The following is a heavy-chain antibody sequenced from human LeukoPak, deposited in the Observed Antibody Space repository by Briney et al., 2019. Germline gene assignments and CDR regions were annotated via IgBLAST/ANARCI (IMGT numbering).Heavy chain of an antibody. V-gene: IGHV1-69*05. D-gene: IGHD6-6*01. CDR3: ARDGGKRSSSSHFDY. J-gene: IGHJ4*02. CDR1: GGTFSSYA. CDR2: IIPIFGTA. Sequence: GSSVKVSCKASGGTFSSYAISWVRQAPGQGLEWMGGIIPIFGTANYAQKFQGRVTITTDKSTSTAYMELSSLRSEDTAVYYCARDGGKRSSSSHFDYWGQGTLVTVSS.